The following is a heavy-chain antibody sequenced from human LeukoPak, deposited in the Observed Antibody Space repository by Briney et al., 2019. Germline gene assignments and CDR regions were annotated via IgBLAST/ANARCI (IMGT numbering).Heavy chain of an antibody. CDR3: ASYVDTAMGIYFDY. Sequence: PSETLSLTCTVSGSSISSYYWSWIRQPPGKGLEWIGYIYTSGSTNYNPSLKSRVTISVDTSKNQFSLKLSSVTAADTAVYYCASYVDTAMGIYFDYWGQGTLVTVSS. CDR1: GSSISSYY. V-gene: IGHV4-4*09. J-gene: IGHJ4*02. CDR2: IYTSGST. D-gene: IGHD5-18*01.